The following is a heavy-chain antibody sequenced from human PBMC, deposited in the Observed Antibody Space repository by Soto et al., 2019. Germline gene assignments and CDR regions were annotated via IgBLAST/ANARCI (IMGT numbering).Heavy chain of an antibody. V-gene: IGHV4-59*01. D-gene: IGHD2-2*01. CDR2: IYYSGST. Sequence: SETLSLTCAVSGGSISGSYWSWIRQPPGKRLEWIAEIYYSGSTKYNPSLRSRVTISVDTSKNQFSLSLTSVTAADTAVYYCARSSSNRFGPWGQGTLVTVSS. CDR3: ARSSSNRFGP. J-gene: IGHJ5*02. CDR1: GGSISGSY.